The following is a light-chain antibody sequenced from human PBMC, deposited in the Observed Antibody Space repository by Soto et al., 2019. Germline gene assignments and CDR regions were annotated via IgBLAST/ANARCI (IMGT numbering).Light chain of an antibody. CDR2: YVS. J-gene: IGKJ2*01. CDR3: QQYNSYPLT. Sequence: DIQMTQSPSTLSASVGDRVTITCRASQSISTRLAWYQQKPGKAPNLLIYYVSSLESGVPSRFSGGGSGTDSTLTISRLPPDDSASYCCQQYNSYPLTFGQGTKLEIK. CDR1: QSISTR. V-gene: IGKV1-5*01.